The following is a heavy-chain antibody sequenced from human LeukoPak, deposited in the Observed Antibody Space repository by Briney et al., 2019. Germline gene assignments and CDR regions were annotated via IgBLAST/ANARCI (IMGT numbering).Heavy chain of an antibody. D-gene: IGHD6-19*01. CDR3: AKDRRGSIAVAGTFDY. V-gene: IGHV3-30*02. CDR2: IRYDGSYK. Sequence: GGSLSLSCAASEFTFITYDIHWVRQAPGKGLEWMAFIRYDGSYKYYADSVKGRFTISRDNSKNTLYLQMNSLRAEDTAVYYCAKDRRGSIAVAGTFDYWGQGTLVTVSS. CDR1: EFTFITYD. J-gene: IGHJ4*02.